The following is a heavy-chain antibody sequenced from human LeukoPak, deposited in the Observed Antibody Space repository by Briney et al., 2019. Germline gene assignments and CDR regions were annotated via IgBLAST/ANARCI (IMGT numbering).Heavy chain of an antibody. CDR1: GGSFSGYY. CDR2: INHSGST. D-gene: IGHD6-13*01. V-gene: IGHV4-34*01. J-gene: IGHJ5*02. Sequence: SETLSLTCAVNGGSFSGYYWSWIRQPPGKGLEWIGEINHSGSTNYNPSLKSRVTISVDTSKNQFSLKLSSVTAADTAVYYCARGSTSSSRWFDPWGQGTLVTVSS. CDR3: ARGSTSSSRWFDP.